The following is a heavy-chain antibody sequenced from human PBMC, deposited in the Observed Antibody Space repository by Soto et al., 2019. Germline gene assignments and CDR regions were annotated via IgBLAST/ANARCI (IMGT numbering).Heavy chain of an antibody. D-gene: IGHD2-2*01. CDR1: GYTFTGYY. J-gene: IGHJ6*02. V-gene: IGHV1-2*04. Sequence: ASVKVSCKASGYTFTGYYMHWVRQAPGQGLEWMGWINPNSGGTNYAQTFQGWVTMTRGTSSSTAYMELSRLRSDDTAVYYCARGGCRSTSCYLDPPPKDNYYYYGMDVWGQGTTVTVSS. CDR2: INPNSGGT. CDR3: ARGGCRSTSCYLDPPPKDNYYYYGMDV.